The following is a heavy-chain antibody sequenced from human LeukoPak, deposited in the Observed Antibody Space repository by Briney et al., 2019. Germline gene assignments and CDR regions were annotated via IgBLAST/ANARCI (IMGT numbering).Heavy chain of an antibody. CDR1: GNTFSSDY. D-gene: IGHD1-1*01. J-gene: IGHJ6*03. Sequence: ASVKVSCKASGNTFSSDYVHWVRQAPGQGIEWVGLIHPSAGSTNYAQKFQGRVTMTSDMSTSTVYMEVSSLRFEDTAVYYCARGHDHYYFYMDVWGKGTTVTVSS. CDR3: ARGHDHYYFYMDV. V-gene: IGHV1-46*01. CDR2: IHPSAGST.